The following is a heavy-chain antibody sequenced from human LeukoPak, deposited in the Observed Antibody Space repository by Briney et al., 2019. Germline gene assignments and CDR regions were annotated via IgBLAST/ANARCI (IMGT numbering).Heavy chain of an antibody. CDR2: MNPNSGNT. J-gene: IGHJ6*02. Sequence: ASVKVSFKASGYTFTSYYINGVRQAGGQGLEGVGWMNPNSGNTGYAQKFQGRVTMTRNTSISKAYMEPSSLRSEDTAVYYSARVSTGIRRVSYGMDVWGQGTTVTVSS. CDR1: GYTFTSYY. CDR3: ARVSTGIRRVSYGMDV. D-gene: IGHD3-10*01. V-gene: IGHV1-8*01.